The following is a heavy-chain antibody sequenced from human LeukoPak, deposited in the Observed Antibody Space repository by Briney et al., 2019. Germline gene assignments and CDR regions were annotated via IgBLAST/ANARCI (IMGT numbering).Heavy chain of an antibody. J-gene: IGHJ4*02. CDR2: IRYSGRT. V-gene: IGHV4-59*01. CDR3: ARIPDVSGWPFDY. CDR1: DGSINSDF. Sequence: PSETLSLTCTASDGSINSDFWTWIRQPPGKGLEWIGYIRYSGRTSYNLSLKSRVTISIDTSKNLFSLKLRSVTTADTAIYYCARIPDVSGWPFDYWGQGTLVTVSS. D-gene: IGHD6-19*01.